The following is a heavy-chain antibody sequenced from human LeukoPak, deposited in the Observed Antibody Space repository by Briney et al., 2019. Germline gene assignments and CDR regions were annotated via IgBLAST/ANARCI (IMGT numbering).Heavy chain of an antibody. CDR2: INPNPNSGGT. Sequence: ASVKVSCKASGYTFTDYYLHWMRQAPGQGLEWVGWINPNPNSGGTRYAQKFQGRVTMTRDTSINTAYMELSGLRSDDTAVYFCARGNLGYDWGQGTLVTVFS. CDR1: GYTFTDYY. J-gene: IGHJ4*01. D-gene: IGHD1-7*01. CDR3: ARGNLGYD. V-gene: IGHV1-2*02.